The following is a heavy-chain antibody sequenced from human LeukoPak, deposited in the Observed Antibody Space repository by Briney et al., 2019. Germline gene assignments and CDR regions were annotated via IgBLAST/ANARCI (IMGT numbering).Heavy chain of an antibody. CDR1: GFTFSSFV. CDR2: ISGSGGST. V-gene: IGHV3-23*01. Sequence: PGGSLRLSCAASGFTFSSFVMSWVRQAPGKGLEWVSAISGSGGSTFYADSVKGRFTISRDNSKNTLYLQMNILRAKDTAVYYCARDQVPGQYWGQGTLVTVSS. J-gene: IGHJ4*02. CDR3: ARDQVPGQY.